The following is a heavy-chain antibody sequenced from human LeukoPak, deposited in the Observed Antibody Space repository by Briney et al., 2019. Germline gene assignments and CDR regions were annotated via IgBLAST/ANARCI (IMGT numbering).Heavy chain of an antibody. V-gene: IGHV4-34*01. Sequence: SETLSLTCAVYGGSFSGYYWSWIRQPPGKGLEWIGEINHSGSTNYNPSLKSRVTISVDTSKNQFSLKLSSVTAADTAVYYCARVYSSGWFPRGFDPWGQGTLVTVSS. CDR3: ARVYSSGWFPRGFDP. J-gene: IGHJ5*02. D-gene: IGHD6-19*01. CDR1: GGSFSGYY. CDR2: INHSGST.